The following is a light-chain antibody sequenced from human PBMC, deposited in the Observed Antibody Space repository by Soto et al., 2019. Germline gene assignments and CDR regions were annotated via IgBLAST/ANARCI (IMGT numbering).Light chain of an antibody. CDR2: EVT. CDR1: SSDVGGYNY. Sequence: QSALTQPVSVSGSPGQSITISCTGTSSDVGGYNYVSWYQQHPGKAPKLMIYEVTKRPSGVSNRFSGSKSGNTASLTISGLQAEDESDYYCSSYTGSSTLYVFGTGTKVTVL. V-gene: IGLV2-14*01. J-gene: IGLJ1*01. CDR3: SSYTGSSTLYV.